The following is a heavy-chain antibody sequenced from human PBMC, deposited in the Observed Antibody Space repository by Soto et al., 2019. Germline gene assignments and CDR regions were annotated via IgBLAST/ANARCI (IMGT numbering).Heavy chain of an antibody. V-gene: IGHV1-69*02. CDR2: IIPILGIA. CDR1: GGTFSSYT. CDR3: ARAAVSDYIWGSYLNV. Sequence: QVQLVQSGAEVKKPGSSVKVSCKASGGTFSSYTISWVRQAPGQGLEWMGRIIPILGIANYAQKFQGRVTITADKATSTAYMELSSLRSEDTAVYYCARAAVSDYIWGSYLNVWGKGTTVTVSS. D-gene: IGHD3-16*01. J-gene: IGHJ6*04.